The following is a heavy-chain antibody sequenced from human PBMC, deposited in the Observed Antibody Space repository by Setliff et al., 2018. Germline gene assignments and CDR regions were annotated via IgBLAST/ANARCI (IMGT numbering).Heavy chain of an antibody. D-gene: IGHD2-15*01. V-gene: IGHV4-38-2*01. J-gene: IGHJ4*02. Sequence: ETLSLTCAVSGLSISGEYYWGWIRQPPGGGPEWIGIIYHDGRAYYSTSLKSRVNLSLDMSKTQFSLHLNSVTAADTAVYYCMRQVGGGLWYFDYWGQGILVTVSS. CDR2: IYHDGRA. CDR3: MRQVGGGLWYFDY. CDR1: GLSISGEYY.